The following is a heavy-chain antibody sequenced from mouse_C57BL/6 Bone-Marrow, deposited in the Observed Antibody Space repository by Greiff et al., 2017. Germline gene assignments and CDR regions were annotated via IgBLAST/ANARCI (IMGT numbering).Heavy chain of an antibody. CDR1: GYTFTSYW. V-gene: IGHV1-52*01. J-gene: IGHJ4*01. D-gene: IGHD2-4*01. Sequence: VQLQQPGAELVRPGSSVKLSCKASGYTFTSYWMHWVKQRPIQGLEWIGNIDPSDSETHYNQKFKDKATLTVDKSSSTAYMQLSSLTSEDSAVYYCARGGLRRGYYYAMDYWGQGTSVTVSS. CDR2: IDPSDSET. CDR3: ARGGLRRGYYYAMDY.